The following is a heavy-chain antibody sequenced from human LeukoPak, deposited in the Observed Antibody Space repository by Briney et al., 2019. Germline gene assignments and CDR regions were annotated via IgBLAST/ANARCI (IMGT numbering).Heavy chain of an antibody. Sequence: ASVKVSCKASSNTLTSYNISWVRQAPGQGLEWMGWISAYNGNTNYAQKLQGRVTMTTDTSTSTAYMELRSLRSDDTAVYYCARDLRLTIFGVVIFGYWGQGTLATVSS. J-gene: IGHJ4*02. CDR2: ISAYNGNT. V-gene: IGHV1-18*01. CDR1: SNTLTSYN. D-gene: IGHD3-3*01. CDR3: ARDLRLTIFGVVIFGY.